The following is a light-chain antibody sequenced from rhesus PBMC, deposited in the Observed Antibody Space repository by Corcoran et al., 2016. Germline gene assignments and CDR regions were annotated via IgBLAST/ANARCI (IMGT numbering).Light chain of an antibody. CDR1: QGISNY. CDR3: QQHNSYPRT. Sequence: DIQMTQSPSSLSASVGDTVTITCRASQGISNYLAWYQQKPGNAPQHLIYYASNLESGGPSRFSGGGSGTDFTLTISSLQPEDFAIYYCQQHNSYPRTFGQGTKVEIK. V-gene: IGKV1S14*01. CDR2: YAS. J-gene: IGKJ1*01.